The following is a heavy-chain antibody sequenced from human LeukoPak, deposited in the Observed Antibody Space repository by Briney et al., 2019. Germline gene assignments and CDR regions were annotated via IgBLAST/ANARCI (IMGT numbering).Heavy chain of an antibody. Sequence: GGSLRLSCAASGFTFTTYWMSWVRQLPGKGPEWVANINQDGTEKYYVDSVKGRFTISRDNAKNSLYLQMNSLRVEDTAIYYCVKVAKYYYGSETYYFFEHWGQGTPVTASS. V-gene: IGHV3-7*01. CDR3: VKVAKYYYGSETYYFFEH. D-gene: IGHD3-10*01. CDR2: INQDGTEK. J-gene: IGHJ4*02. CDR1: GFTFTTYW.